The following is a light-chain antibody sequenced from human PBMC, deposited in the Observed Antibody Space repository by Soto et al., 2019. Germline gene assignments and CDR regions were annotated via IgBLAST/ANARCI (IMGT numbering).Light chain of an antibody. CDR2: GAS. Sequence: EIVLTQSPATLSLSPGERSTLSCRASQNVRNYLAWYQHKPGQAPRLLIYGASSRATGIPDRFSGSGSGTDFTLTISRLEPEDFAVYYCHQYGTSLWTFGQGTKVDI. CDR3: HQYGTSLWT. CDR1: QNVRNY. J-gene: IGKJ1*01. V-gene: IGKV3-20*01.